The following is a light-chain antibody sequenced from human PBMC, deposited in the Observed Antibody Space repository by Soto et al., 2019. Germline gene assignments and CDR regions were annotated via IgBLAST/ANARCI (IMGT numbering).Light chain of an antibody. Sequence: DIHMTQSPSSLSVSVGDRGTITCRPSQNINAWLAWYQQRPGQAPKLXIYDASTVQSGVPSRFSGSGSGTEFTLTISSLQPEDSATYYCQHYSLYSPWTLGQGTKVDIK. CDR3: QHYSLYSPWT. CDR2: DAS. CDR1: QNINAW. J-gene: IGKJ1*01. V-gene: IGKV1-5*01.